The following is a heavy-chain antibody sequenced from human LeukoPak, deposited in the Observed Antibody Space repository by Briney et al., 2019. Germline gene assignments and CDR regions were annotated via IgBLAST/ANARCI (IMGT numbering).Heavy chain of an antibody. CDR1: GYTFTSYG. CDR2: ISAYNGNT. J-gene: IGHJ4*02. Sequence: ASVKVSCKASGYTFTSYGISWVRQAPGQGLEWTGWISAYNGNTNYAQKLQGRVTMTTDTSTSTAYMELRSLRSDDTAVYYCARDGRITMVRGVMGFDYWGQGTLVTVSS. CDR3: ARDGRITMVRGVMGFDY. D-gene: IGHD3-10*01. V-gene: IGHV1-18*01.